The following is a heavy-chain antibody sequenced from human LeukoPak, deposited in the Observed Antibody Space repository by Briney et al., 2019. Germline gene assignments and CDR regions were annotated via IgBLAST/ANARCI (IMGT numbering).Heavy chain of an antibody. CDR2: IGYGGADS. D-gene: IGHD6-19*01. J-gene: IGHJ4*02. CDR3: TRNSGWYGIS. Sequence: GGSLRLSCTVSGFTLSSYEMTWFRQAPGKGLERVSSIGYGGADSHYADSVKGRFNISRDNSKNTLYLQLSSLRADDTAVYYCTRNSGWYGISWGQGTLVSVSS. CDR1: GFTLSSYE. V-gene: IGHV3-23*01.